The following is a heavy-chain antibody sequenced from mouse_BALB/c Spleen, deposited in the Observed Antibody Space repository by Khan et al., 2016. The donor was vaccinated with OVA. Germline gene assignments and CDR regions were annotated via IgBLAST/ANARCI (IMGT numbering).Heavy chain of an antibody. Sequence: VQLQQSGPELVKPGASVKISCKASGYSFTGYFMNWVMQSHGKSLEWIGRINPHIGETFYNQKFKGKATLTVDTSSSTAHMELRSLASEDSAVYYGTRIYHSDFDYWGQGTTLTVSS. J-gene: IGHJ2*01. CDR1: GYSFTGYF. V-gene: IGHV1-20*02. D-gene: IGHD2-12*01. CDR2: INPHIGET. CDR3: TRIYHSDFDY.